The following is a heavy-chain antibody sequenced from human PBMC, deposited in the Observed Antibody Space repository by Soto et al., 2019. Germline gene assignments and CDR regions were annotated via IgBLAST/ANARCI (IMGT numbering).Heavy chain of an antibody. Sequence: QVQLQESGPGLVKPSETLSLTCIVSVGSISNDAYYWSWIRQPPGKGLEWIGYIYHSGSSYYNPSLKSRVTISADTSANQFSLKVRSVTAADTAVYYCARLGIGWEFPFDYWGQGTLVNVSS. CDR2: IYHSGSS. D-gene: IGHD3-10*01. J-gene: IGHJ4*02. CDR3: ARLGIGWEFPFDY. V-gene: IGHV4-61*08. CDR1: VGSISNDAYY.